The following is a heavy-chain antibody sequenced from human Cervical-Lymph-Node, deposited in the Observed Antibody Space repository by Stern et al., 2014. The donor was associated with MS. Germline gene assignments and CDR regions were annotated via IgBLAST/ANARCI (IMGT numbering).Heavy chain of an antibody. Sequence: QVQLGQSGAEVKKPGASVKVSCKASGYTFTSYGISWVRQAPGQGLEWMGWISAYNGNTNYAQKLQGRVTMTTDTSTSTAYMELRSLRSDDTAVYYCARAPQYDSSGYYPGGAFDIWGQGTMVTVSS. D-gene: IGHD3-22*01. CDR2: ISAYNGNT. CDR1: GYTFTSYG. J-gene: IGHJ3*02. CDR3: ARAPQYDSSGYYPGGAFDI. V-gene: IGHV1-18*04.